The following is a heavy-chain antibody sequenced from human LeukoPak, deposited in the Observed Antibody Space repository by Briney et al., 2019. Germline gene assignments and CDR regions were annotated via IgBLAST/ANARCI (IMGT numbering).Heavy chain of an antibody. J-gene: IGHJ5*02. CDR2: IYYSGST. D-gene: IGHD2-2*01. Sequence: SETLSLTCTVSGGSISSHYWSWIRQPPGKGLEWIGYIYYSGSTNYNPSLKSRATISVDTSKNQFSLKLSSVTAADTAVYYCARVRNIVVVPAATGVWFDPWGQGTLVTVSS. CDR3: ARVRNIVVVPAATGVWFDP. V-gene: IGHV4-59*11. CDR1: GGSISSHY.